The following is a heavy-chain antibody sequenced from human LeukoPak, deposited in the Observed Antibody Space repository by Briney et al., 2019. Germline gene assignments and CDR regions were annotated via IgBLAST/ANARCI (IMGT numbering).Heavy chain of an antibody. J-gene: IGHJ4*01. V-gene: IGHV3-21*01. CDR1: GVSFSGYD. D-gene: IGHD2-2*01. CDR3: ASVGEWSSRGVPAAKIVDY. Sequence: GGSLTLSCAVSGVSFSGYDRNWVRQAPGKGLEWVCAISGSGNSKYYADSVKGRFTLYRENAKKSLYMQMNRLRAEDTAVYYCASVGEWSSRGVPAAKIVDYWRQGSLVTVSS. CDR2: ISGSGNSK.